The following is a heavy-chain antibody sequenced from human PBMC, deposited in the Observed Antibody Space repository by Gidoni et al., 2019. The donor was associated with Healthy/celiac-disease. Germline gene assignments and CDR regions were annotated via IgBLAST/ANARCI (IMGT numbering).Heavy chain of an antibody. CDR3: ARGQSVYCSGGSCYSS. J-gene: IGHJ5*02. D-gene: IGHD2-15*01. V-gene: IGHV1-8*01. Sequence: QVQLVQSGAEVKKPGASVKVSCKASGYTFTSYDINWVRQATGQGLEWMGWMNPNSGKTGYAQKFQGRVTMTRNTSISTAYMELSSLRSEDTAVYYCARGQSVYCSGGSCYSSWGQGTLVTVSS. CDR2: MNPNSGKT. CDR1: GYTFTSYD.